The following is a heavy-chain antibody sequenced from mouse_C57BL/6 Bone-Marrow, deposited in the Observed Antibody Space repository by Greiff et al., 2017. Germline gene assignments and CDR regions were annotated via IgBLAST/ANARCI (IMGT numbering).Heavy chain of an antibody. CDR2: ISYSGST. V-gene: IGHV3-1*01. D-gene: IGHD1-1*02. Sequence: EVQVVESGPGMVKPSQSLSLTCTVTGYSITSGYDWHWIRHFPGNKLEWMGYISYSGSTNYNPSLKSRISITHDTSKNHFFLQLNSVTTEDTATYYYARGWSYAMDYWGQGTSVTVSS. CDR3: ARGWSYAMDY. J-gene: IGHJ4*01. CDR1: GYSITSGYD.